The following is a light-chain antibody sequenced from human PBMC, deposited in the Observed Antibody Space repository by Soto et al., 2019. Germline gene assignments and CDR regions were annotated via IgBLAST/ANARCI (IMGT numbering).Light chain of an antibody. CDR2: EVS. CDR3: SSYTTSSTLAV. J-gene: IGLJ2*01. V-gene: IGLV2-14*01. CDR1: SSDVGGYNY. Sequence: QSVLTQPASVSGSPGQSITISCTGTSSDVGGYNYVSWYQQHPGKAPKPMIYEVSNRPSGVSNRFSGSKSGNTASLTISGLQAEDEADSYCSSYTTSSTLAVFGGGTKVTVL.